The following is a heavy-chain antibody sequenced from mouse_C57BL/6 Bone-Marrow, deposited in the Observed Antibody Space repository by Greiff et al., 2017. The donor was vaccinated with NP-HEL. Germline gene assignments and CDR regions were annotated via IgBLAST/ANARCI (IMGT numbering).Heavy chain of an antibody. D-gene: IGHD3-2*02. V-gene: IGHV1-69*01. CDR2: IDPSDSYT. J-gene: IGHJ2*01. Sequence: VQVVESGAELVMPGASVKLSCKASGYTFTSYWMHWVKQRPGQGLEWIGEIDPSDSYTNYNQKFKGKSTLTVDKSSSTAYMQLSSLTSEDSAVYYCARGRLGYYWGQGTTLTVSS. CDR3: ARGRLGYY. CDR1: GYTFTSYW.